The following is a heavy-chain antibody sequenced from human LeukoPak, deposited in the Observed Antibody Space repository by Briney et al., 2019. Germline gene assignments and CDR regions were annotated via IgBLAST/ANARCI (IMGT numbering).Heavy chain of an antibody. J-gene: IGHJ4*02. CDR3: ATSPIRYDSSGYPHSYFDY. V-gene: IGHV4-61*02. CDR2: IYTSGST. Sequence: PSETLSLTCTVSGGSISSGSYYWSWIRQPAGKGLEWIGRIYTSGSTNYNPSLKSRVTISVDTSKNQFSLKLSSVTAADTAVYYCATSPIRYDSSGYPHSYFDYWGQGTLVTVSS. D-gene: IGHD3-22*01. CDR1: GGSISSGSYY.